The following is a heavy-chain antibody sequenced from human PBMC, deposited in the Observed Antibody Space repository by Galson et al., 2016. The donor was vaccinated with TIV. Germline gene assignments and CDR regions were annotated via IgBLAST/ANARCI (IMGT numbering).Heavy chain of an antibody. CDR3: VRKNYGDAFDV. D-gene: IGHD3-16*01. CDR2: ALWNGRSP. J-gene: IGHJ3*01. V-gene: IGHV3-20*04. CDR1: GFTFNEYG. Sequence: SLRLSCAVSGFTFNEYGMNWVRQAPGKGLEWVSGALWNGRSPGYAESVKGRFTISRDNAKKSLYLQLNSLRAEDTAFYYCVRKNYGDAFDVWGRGTMVTVSS.